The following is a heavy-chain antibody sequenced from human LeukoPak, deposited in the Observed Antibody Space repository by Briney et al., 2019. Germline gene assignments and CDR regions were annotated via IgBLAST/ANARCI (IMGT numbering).Heavy chain of an antibody. CDR3: AKSSRSPADD. V-gene: IGHV3-23*01. D-gene: IGHD2-15*01. CDR1: GFTFSSYG. J-gene: IGHJ4*02. CDR2: ISGSGGST. Sequence: GGTLRLSCAASGFTFSSYGMSWVRQAPGKGLEWVSAISGSGGSTYYADSVKGRFSISRDNSRNTLYLHMNYLRVEDTAIYYCAKSSRSPADDWGQGALVTVSS.